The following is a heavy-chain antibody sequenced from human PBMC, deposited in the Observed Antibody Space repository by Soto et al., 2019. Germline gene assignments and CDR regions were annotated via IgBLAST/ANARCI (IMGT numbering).Heavy chain of an antibody. CDR2: INPNSGDR. CDR1: GYTFTAYY. CDR3: AKGTGASDY. V-gene: IGHV1-2*02. J-gene: IGHJ4*02. Sequence: GAAVKVSCKASGYTFTAYYIHWVRQAPGQGLEWMGWINPNSGDRNNAQKFQGRVTLTRDTAISTAYMELSRLRSDDTDVYYCAKGTGASDYWGQGTLVTVSS. D-gene: IGHD2-8*02.